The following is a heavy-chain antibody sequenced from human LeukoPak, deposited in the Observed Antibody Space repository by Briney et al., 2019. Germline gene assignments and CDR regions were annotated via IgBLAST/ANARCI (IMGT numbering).Heavy chain of an antibody. V-gene: IGHV1-18*01. J-gene: IGHJ4*02. Sequence: ASVKVSCKASSYSFNRYGISWVRQAPGQGLEWMGWISGYNGNTNYAQKFLGRVSMTADTSTSAAYMELRSLTSDDTAVYYCARSGRGTYYYFDLWGQGTLVTVSS. CDR3: ARSGRGTYYYFDL. CDR2: ISGYNGNT. D-gene: IGHD5-12*01. CDR1: SYSFNRYG.